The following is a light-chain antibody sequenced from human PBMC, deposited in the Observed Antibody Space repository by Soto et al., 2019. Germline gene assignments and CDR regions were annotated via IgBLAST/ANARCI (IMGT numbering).Light chain of an antibody. CDR3: QQYDVSPIT. CDR1: QSVRSER. CDR2: DTS. V-gene: IGKV3-20*01. Sequence: EIVLTQSPDTLSLSPGERATLSCRASQSVRSERLAWYQHKRGQAPRLVIFDTSSRATGIPERFSGSGSGTDFTLTITRLEPEDFAVYFCQQYDVSPITFGLGPRLEIK. J-gene: IGKJ5*01.